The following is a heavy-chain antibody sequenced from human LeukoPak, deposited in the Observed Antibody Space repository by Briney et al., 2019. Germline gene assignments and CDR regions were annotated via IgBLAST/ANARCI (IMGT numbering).Heavy chain of an antibody. CDR1: GFTFSSYD. D-gene: IGHD5-12*01. J-gene: IGHJ4*02. CDR3: ARASGYGVIDY. CDR2: IGTAGDT. Sequence: GGSLRLSCAASGFTFSSYDMHWVRQATGKGLEWVSAIGTAGDTYYPGSVKGRFTISRENAKNSLYLQMNSLRAGDTAVYYCARASGYGVIDYWGQGTLVTVSS. V-gene: IGHV3-13*01.